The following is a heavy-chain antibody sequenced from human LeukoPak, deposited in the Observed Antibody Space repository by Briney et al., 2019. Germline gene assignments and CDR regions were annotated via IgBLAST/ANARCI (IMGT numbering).Heavy chain of an antibody. CDR3: ARDIIRGIIDY. V-gene: IGHV3-21*01. Sequence: KPGGSLRLSCSASGFTFSSYSMNWVRQAPGKGLEWVSSISSSSVYIYYADSVKGRFTISRDNAKDSLYLQMNSLGAEDTAVYYCARDIIRGIIDYWGQGTLVTVSS. CDR1: GFTFSSYS. D-gene: IGHD3-10*01. CDR2: ISSSSVYI. J-gene: IGHJ4*02.